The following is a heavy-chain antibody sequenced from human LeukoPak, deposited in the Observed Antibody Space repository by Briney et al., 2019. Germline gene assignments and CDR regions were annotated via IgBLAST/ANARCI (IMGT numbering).Heavy chain of an antibody. CDR2: MNPNSGYT. V-gene: IGHV1-8*03. J-gene: IGHJ4*02. Sequence: ASVKVSCKTSGYTFTTYDINWVRQATGQGLEWMGWMNPNSGYTGYAQKFQGRVTITRDTSISTAYMELGSLRSEDTAVYYCARVAGSIDYWGQGTLVTVSS. D-gene: IGHD6-19*01. CDR1: GYTFTTYD. CDR3: ARVAGSIDY.